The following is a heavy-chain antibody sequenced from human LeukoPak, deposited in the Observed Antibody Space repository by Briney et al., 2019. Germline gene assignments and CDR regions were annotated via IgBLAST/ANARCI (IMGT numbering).Heavy chain of an antibody. CDR3: ARAGGSTVTEAFDI. CDR1: GGSISSYY. V-gene: IGHV4-59*01. D-gene: IGHD4-17*01. Sequence: SETLSLTCTVSGGSISSYYWSWIRQPPGKGLEWIGYIYYSGSTNYNPSLKSRVTISVDTSKNQFSLKLSSVTAADTAVYYCARAGGSTVTEAFDIWGQGTMVTVSS. J-gene: IGHJ3*02. CDR2: IYYSGST.